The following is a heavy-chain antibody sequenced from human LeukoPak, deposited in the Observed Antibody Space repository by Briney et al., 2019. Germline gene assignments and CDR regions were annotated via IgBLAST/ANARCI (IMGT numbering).Heavy chain of an antibody. Sequence: SETLSLTCTVSGGSISSYYWSWIRQPPEKGLEWIGYIYYSGSTNYNPSLKSRVTISVDTSKNQFSLKLSSVTAADTAVYYCARGEGYPYFDYWGQGTLVTVSS. CDR2: IYYSGST. CDR3: ARGEGYPYFDY. D-gene: IGHD5-12*01. CDR1: GGSISSYY. V-gene: IGHV4-59*01. J-gene: IGHJ4*02.